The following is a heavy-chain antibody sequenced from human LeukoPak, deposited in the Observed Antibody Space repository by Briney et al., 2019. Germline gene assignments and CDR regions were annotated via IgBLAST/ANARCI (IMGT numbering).Heavy chain of an antibody. J-gene: IGHJ4*02. CDR1: GCSISSGGYY. D-gene: IGHD2-15*01. CDR3: ARGSCSGGSCYVDY. Sequence: SETLSLTCTVSGCSISSGGYYWSWLRQHPGKGLEWIGYIYYSGSTYYNPSLKSRVTISVDRSKNQFSLKLSSVTAADTAVYYCARGSCSGGSCYVDYWGQGTLVTVSS. V-gene: IGHV4-31*03. CDR2: IYYSGST.